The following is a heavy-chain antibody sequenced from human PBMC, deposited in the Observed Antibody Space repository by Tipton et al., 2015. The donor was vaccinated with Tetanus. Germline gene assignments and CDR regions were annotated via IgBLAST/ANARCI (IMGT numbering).Heavy chain of an antibody. CDR3: ARAPTTVTKYYFDY. CDR2: IYHSGST. D-gene: IGHD4-17*01. V-gene: IGHV4-4*02. CDR1: GGSISSSNW. J-gene: IGHJ4*02. Sequence: TLSLTCAVSGGSISSSNWWSWVRQPPGKGLEWIGEIYHSGSTNYNPSLKSRVTISVDKSKNQFSRKLSSVTAADTAVYYCARAPTTVTKYYFDYWGQGTLVTVSS.